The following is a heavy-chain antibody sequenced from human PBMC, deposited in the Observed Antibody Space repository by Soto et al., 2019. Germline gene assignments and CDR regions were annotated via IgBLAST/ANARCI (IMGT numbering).Heavy chain of an antibody. CDR1: GGSISSPGYS. CDR3: ARVWKDTTMGDYFDY. Sequence: QLQLQESGSGLVKPSQTLSLTCAVSGGSISSPGYSWSWIRQPPGKGLEWIGYIYPSGSTYYNPSLRRRVTISVVRSKNQFSLKLSSVTAADTAVYYCARVWKDTTMGDYFDYWGQGTLVTVSS. D-gene: IGHD5-18*01. CDR2: IYPSGST. V-gene: IGHV4-30-2*01. J-gene: IGHJ4*02.